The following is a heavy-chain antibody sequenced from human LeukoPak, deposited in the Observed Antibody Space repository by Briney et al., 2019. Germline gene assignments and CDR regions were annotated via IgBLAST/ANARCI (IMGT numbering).Heavy chain of an antibody. V-gene: IGHV1-58*02. CDR1: GYTFTSYG. CDR2: IVVGSGNT. CDR3: AAGGYSYFLEDLRFDP. Sequence: ASVKVSCKASGYTFTSYGISWVRQAPGQGLEWIGWIVVGSGNTNYAQKFQERVTITRDMSTSTAYMELSSLRSEDTAVYYCAAGGYSYFLEDLRFDPWGQGTLVTVSS. J-gene: IGHJ5*02. D-gene: IGHD5-18*01.